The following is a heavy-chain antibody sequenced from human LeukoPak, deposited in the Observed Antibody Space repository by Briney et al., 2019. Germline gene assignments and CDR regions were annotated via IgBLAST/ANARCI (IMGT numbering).Heavy chain of an antibody. CDR1: GYSISRSYY. V-gene: IGHV4-38-2*02. CDR2: IYHSGST. Sequence: PSETLSLTCDVSGYSISRSYYWGWIRQPPGKGLGWIGSIYHSGSTYYNPSLKSRVTISVDTSKNQFSLKLSSVTAADTAVYYCARDSRASGIFDCWGQGTLVTVSS. D-gene: IGHD1-26*01. J-gene: IGHJ4*02. CDR3: ARDSRASGIFDC.